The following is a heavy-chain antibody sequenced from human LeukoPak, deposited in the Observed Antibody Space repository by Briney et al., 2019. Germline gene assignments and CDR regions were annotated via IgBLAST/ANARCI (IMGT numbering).Heavy chain of an antibody. V-gene: IGHV3-33*01. CDR2: IWYDGSNK. J-gene: IGHJ4*02. CDR3: ARGRDSGYDLFDY. Sequence: GGSLRLSCAASGFTFSSYGMHWVRQAPGKGLEWMAVIWYDGSNKYYADSVKGRFTISRDNSKNTLYLQMNSLRAEDTAVYYCARGRDSGYDLFDYWGQGTLVTVSS. D-gene: IGHD5-12*01. CDR1: GFTFSSYG.